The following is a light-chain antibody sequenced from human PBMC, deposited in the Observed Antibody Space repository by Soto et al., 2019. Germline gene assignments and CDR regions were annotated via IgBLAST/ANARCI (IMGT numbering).Light chain of an antibody. CDR3: QQANSFPLT. Sequence: DIQMTQSPSSVSASVGDRVTITCRASQGISSWLVWYQQKPGKAPKFLIHTASSLQSGVPSRFSGSGSGTDITLTISSLQPEDFATYYCQQANSFPLTFGGGTKVEIK. V-gene: IGKV1-12*01. CDR1: QGISSW. CDR2: TAS. J-gene: IGKJ4*01.